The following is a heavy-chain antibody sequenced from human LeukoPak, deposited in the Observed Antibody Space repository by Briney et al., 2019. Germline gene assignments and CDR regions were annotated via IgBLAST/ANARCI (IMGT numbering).Heavy chain of an antibody. CDR1: GGTFSSYA. D-gene: IGHD6-13*01. CDR2: IIPIFGTA. CDR3: ASSLHGYSSSWYPKIDAYFDY. Sequence: AASVKVSCKVSGGTFSSYAISWVRQAPGQGLEWMGGIIPIFGTANYAQKFQGRVTITADESTSTAYMELSSLRSEDTAVYYCASSLHGYSSSWYPKIDAYFDYWGQGTLVTVSS. J-gene: IGHJ4*02. V-gene: IGHV1-69*13.